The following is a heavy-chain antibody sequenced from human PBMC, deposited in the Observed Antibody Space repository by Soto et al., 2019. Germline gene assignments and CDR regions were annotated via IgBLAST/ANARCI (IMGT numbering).Heavy chain of an antibody. CDR3: ARGYGSSPNMELRFGMDV. Sequence: QVYLVQSGAEVRRPGASVKVSCTAFGYILTGYSLHWVRQAPGQGLEWMGWIDPNRGATNSAERFHGRVSMPRDTSISAAYLELSSLRSDDTAVYYCARGYGSSPNMELRFGMDVWGQGTTISVSS. CDR2: IDPNRGAT. CDR1: GYILTGYS. J-gene: IGHJ6*02. D-gene: IGHD5-18*01. V-gene: IGHV1-2*02.